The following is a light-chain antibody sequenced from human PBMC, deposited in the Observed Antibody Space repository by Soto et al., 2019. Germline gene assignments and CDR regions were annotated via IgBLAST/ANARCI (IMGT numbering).Light chain of an antibody. Sequence: EIVLTQSPGTLSLSPGERATLSFRASQSVSSTYLTWYQQKPGQAPRLLIYEASRSATGIPDRFSGSGSGTDFTLTMSTLEPEDFAVYYCEQYNNGRITFGQGTRLEIK. CDR3: EQYNNGRIT. J-gene: IGKJ5*01. V-gene: IGKV3D-20*02. CDR1: QSVSSTY. CDR2: EAS.